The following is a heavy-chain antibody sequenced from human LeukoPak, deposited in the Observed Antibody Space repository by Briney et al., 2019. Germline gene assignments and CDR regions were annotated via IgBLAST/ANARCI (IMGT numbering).Heavy chain of an antibody. CDR1: GYTFTNYD. D-gene: IGHD3-3*01. Sequence: ASVKVSCKASGYTFTNYDINWVRRATGQGLEWMGWMNPHSGNTGYAQSFQGRVTMTRSTSITTAFMELSSLRSEDTAVYYYARVSPGTFTNFGVLRVYGMDVWGQGTTVTVSS. J-gene: IGHJ6*02. V-gene: IGHV1-8*01. CDR3: ARVSPGTFTNFGVLRVYGMDV. CDR2: MNPHSGNT.